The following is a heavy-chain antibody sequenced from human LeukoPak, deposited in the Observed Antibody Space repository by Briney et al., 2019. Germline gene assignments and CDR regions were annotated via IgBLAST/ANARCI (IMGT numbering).Heavy chain of an antibody. J-gene: IGHJ4*02. Sequence: GGSLRLSCAASGFTFSSYGMHWVRQAPGKGLEWVAVISYDGSNKYYADSVKGRFTISRDNSKNTLYLQMNSLRAEDTAVYYCAKDPRRRGPSNYLFDYWGQGTLVTVSS. CDR3: AKDPRRRGPSNYLFDY. CDR1: GFTFSSYG. V-gene: IGHV3-30*18. D-gene: IGHD4-11*01. CDR2: ISYDGSNK.